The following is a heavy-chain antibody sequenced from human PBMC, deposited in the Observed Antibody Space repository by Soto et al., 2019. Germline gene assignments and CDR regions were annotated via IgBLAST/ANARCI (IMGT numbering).Heavy chain of an antibody. CDR1: GGTFSSYA. CDR2: IIPIFGTA. V-gene: IGHV1-69*01. D-gene: IGHD3-22*01. J-gene: IGHJ4*02. Sequence: QVQLVQSGAEVKKPGSSVKVSCKASGGTFSSYAISWVRQAPGQGLELMGGIIPIFGTANYAQKFQGRVTITADESTSTAYMELSSLRSEDTAVYYCARDPRPRDYYDSSGYLDYWGQGTLVTVSS. CDR3: ARDPRPRDYYDSSGYLDY.